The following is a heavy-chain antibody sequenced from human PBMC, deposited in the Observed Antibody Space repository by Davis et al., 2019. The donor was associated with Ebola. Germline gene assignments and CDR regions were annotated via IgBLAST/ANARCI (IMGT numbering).Heavy chain of an antibody. Sequence: GESLKISCKGSGYNFVDYWIGWVRQMPGQRPEWMGIIYPGDSDTRYSPSFQGQVTISADKSTTTAYLQWSSLKVSDSATYYCARVSCAGGSCPLAHWGQGTLITVSS. CDR2: IYPGDSDT. CDR3: ARVSCAGGSCPLAH. J-gene: IGHJ4*02. V-gene: IGHV5-51*01. CDR1: GYNFVDYW. D-gene: IGHD2-15*01.